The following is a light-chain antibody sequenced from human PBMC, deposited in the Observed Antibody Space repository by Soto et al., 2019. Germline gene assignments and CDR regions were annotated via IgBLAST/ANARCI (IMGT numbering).Light chain of an antibody. V-gene: IGLV2-14*01. CDR1: SSDVGGYKY. CDR3: SSYTTTTTLG. Sequence: QSALTQPASVSGSPGQSITISCTGTSSDVGGYKYVSWYQQHPGKAPKLRIYEVSNRPSGVSNRCSGSTSGNTASLTISGLQAEDEADYYFSSYTTTTTLGFGGGTKVTVL. CDR2: EVS. J-gene: IGLJ3*02.